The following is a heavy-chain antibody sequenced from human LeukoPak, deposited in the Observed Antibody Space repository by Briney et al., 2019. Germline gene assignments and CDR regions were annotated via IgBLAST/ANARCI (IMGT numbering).Heavy chain of an antibody. V-gene: IGHV3-33*08. J-gene: IGHJ4*02. CDR1: GFIFSSYE. CDR2: IWYDGSNS. D-gene: IGHD5-24*01. CDR3: ARHQSGYSYDY. Sequence: GGSLRLSCAASGFIFSSYEMNWVRQAPGKGLEWVAVIWYDGSNSHYADSVEGRFTISRDNSKNTLYLQMNSLRAEDTAVYYCARHQSGYSYDYWGQGTLVSVSS.